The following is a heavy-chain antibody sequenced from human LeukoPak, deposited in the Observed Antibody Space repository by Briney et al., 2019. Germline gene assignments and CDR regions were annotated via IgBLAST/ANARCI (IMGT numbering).Heavy chain of an antibody. V-gene: IGHV3-7*01. Sequence: PGGSLRLSCAASGFIFSSYWMSWVRQAPGKGLEWVANINEEGSEKYYVDSVKGRFTISRDNGKNALYLQMKSLRAEDTAVYYCARNEDYSDSTGYYSTFYLDSWGQGTLVTVSS. CDR1: GFIFSSYW. D-gene: IGHD3-22*01. CDR3: ARNEDYSDSTGYYSTFYLDS. J-gene: IGHJ4*02. CDR2: INEEGSEK.